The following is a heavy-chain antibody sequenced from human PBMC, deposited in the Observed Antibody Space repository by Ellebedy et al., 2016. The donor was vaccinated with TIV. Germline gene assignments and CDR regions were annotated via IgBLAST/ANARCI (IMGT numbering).Heavy chain of an antibody. Sequence: AASVKVSCKASGGTFSTYAISWVRHAPGQGLDWMGGTIPIFGTTNYAQKFQGRVTITADSSTNTAYLELSGLRSEDTAVYYCAGDRAPDGRNWFFDLWGRGTLVTVSS. J-gene: IGHJ2*01. CDR2: TIPIFGTT. D-gene: IGHD5-24*01. CDR3: AGDRAPDGRNWFFDL. CDR1: GGTFSTYA. V-gene: IGHV1-69*06.